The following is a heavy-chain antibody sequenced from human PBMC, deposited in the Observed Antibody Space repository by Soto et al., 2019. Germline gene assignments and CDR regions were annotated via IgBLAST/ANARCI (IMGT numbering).Heavy chain of an antibody. D-gene: IGHD1-26*01. Sequence: PGGSLRLSCAASGFTFSSYSMNWVRQAPGKGLEWVSSISSSSSYIYYADSVKGRFTISRDNAKNSLYLQMNSLRAEDTAVYYCARLVGATRHFDYWGQGTLVTVSS. V-gene: IGHV3-21*01. CDR3: ARLVGATRHFDY. CDR2: ISSSSSYI. CDR1: GFTFSSYS. J-gene: IGHJ4*02.